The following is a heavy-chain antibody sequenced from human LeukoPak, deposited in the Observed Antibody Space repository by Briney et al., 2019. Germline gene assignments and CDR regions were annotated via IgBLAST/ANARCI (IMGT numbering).Heavy chain of an antibody. D-gene: IGHD3-22*01. V-gene: IGHV1-2*02. CDR1: GYTFTGYY. CDR3: ARGAQSPITMIARTYYYYYMDV. CDR2: INPNSGGT. J-gene: IGHJ6*03. Sequence: ASVKVSCKASGYTFTGYYMHWVRQAPGQGLEWMGWINPNSGGTNYAQKFQARVTMTRDTSITTAYMELSSLRSDDTAVYYCARGAQSPITMIARTYYYYYMDVWGKGTTVTVSS.